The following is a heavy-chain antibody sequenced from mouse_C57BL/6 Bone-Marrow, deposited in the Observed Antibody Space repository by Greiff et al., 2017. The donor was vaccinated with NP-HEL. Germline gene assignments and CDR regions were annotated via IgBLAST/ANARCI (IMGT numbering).Heavy chain of an antibody. D-gene: IGHD1-1*01. CDR2: IYPGDGDT. J-gene: IGHJ4*01. CDR3: ALITTVVASYYYAMDY. CDR1: GYAFSSSW. V-gene: IGHV1-82*01. Sequence: VQLQQSGPELVKPGASVKISCKASGYAFSSSWMNWVKQRPGKGLEWIGRIYPGDGDTNYNGKFKGKATLTADKSSSTAYMQLSSLTSEDSAVYFCALITTVVASYYYAMDYWGQGTSVTVSS.